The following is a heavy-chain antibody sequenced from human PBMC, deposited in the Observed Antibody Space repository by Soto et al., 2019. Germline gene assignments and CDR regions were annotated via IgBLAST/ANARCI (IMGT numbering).Heavy chain of an antibody. CDR3: ARDRPDGVGTPYYDHGFAV. Sequence: EVELLESGGGLVQPGGSLRVSCVDPGFSFSSYGISWVRQAPGKGLEWVSRISGSGTKTYYADSVEGRFTISRDNSKNTVDLHMTSLRPDDTAGDYCARDRPDGVGTPYYDHGFAVWGQGTTVIVSA. D-gene: IGHD3-3*01. V-gene: IGHV3-23*01. CDR1: GFSFSSYG. J-gene: IGHJ6*01. CDR2: ISGSGTKT.